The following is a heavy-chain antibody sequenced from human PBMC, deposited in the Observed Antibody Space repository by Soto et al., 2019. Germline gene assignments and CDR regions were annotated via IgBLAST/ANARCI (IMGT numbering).Heavy chain of an antibody. CDR1: GGSISSYY. V-gene: IGHV4-59*08. Sequence: PSETLSLTCTVSGGSISSYYWSWIRQPPGKGQEWIGYIYYSGSTNYNPSLKSRVTISVDTSKIQFSLKLSSVAAADSSVYYCARHARITIFGVFFIYDYWGQGTLVTSPQ. D-gene: IGHD3-3*01. J-gene: IGHJ4*02. CDR2: IYYSGST. CDR3: ARHARITIFGVFFIYDY.